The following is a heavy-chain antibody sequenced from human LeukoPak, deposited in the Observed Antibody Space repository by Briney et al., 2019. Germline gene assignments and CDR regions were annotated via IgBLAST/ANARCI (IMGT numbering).Heavy chain of an antibody. J-gene: IGHJ6*03. CDR2: IYYSGST. V-gene: IGHV4-39*01. Sequence: SETLSLTCTVSGGSISSSSYYWGWIRQPPGKGLEWIGSIYYSGSTNYNPSLKSRVTISVDTSKNQFSLKLSSVTAADTAVYYCARHPAYYYGSGSPYYYYYMDVWGKGTTVTVSS. D-gene: IGHD3-10*01. CDR3: ARHPAYYYGSGSPYYYYYMDV. CDR1: GGSISSSSYY.